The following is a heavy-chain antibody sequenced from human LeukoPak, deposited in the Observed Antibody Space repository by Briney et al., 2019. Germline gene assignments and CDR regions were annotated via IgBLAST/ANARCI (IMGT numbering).Heavy chain of an antibody. Sequence: PSETLSLTCTVSGVSISSHYWSWIRQPPGKGLEWVGFLFYSGRTKYNPSLQIRVTISVDTSENNFYLKLTSVTAADTAVYYCARLLDNDSSGDPDTFDMWGQGTVVTVSS. D-gene: IGHD3-22*01. CDR2: LFYSGRT. J-gene: IGHJ3*02. V-gene: IGHV4-59*11. CDR3: ARLLDNDSSGDPDTFDM. CDR1: GVSISSHY.